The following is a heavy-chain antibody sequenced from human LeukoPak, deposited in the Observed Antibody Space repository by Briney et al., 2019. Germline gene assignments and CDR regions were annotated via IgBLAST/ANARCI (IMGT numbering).Heavy chain of an antibody. CDR1: GFTFSGSA. D-gene: IGHD2-2*01. Sequence: PGGSLRLSCAASGFTFSGSAMHWVRQASGKGLEWVGRIRSKANSYATAYAASVKGRFTISRDDSKNTAYLQMNSLRAEDTAVYYCARDGGVVPAPFDPWGQGTLVTVSS. CDR2: IRSKANSYAT. J-gene: IGHJ5*02. CDR3: ARDGGVVPAPFDP. V-gene: IGHV3-73*01.